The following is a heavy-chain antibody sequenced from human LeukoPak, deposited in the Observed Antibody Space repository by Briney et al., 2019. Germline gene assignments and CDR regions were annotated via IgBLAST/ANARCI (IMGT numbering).Heavy chain of an antibody. D-gene: IGHD3-22*01. J-gene: IGHJ4*02. Sequence: GRSLRLSCAASGFTFDDYAMHWVRQAPGKGLEWVSGISWNSGSIGYADSVKGRFTISRDNAKNSLYLQMNSLRAGDTALYYCAKDIYYDSSGQMDYWGQGTLVTVSS. V-gene: IGHV3-9*01. CDR2: ISWNSGSI. CDR3: AKDIYYDSSGQMDY. CDR1: GFTFDDYA.